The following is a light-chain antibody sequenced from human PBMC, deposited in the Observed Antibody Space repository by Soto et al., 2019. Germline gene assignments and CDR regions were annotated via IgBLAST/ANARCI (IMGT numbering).Light chain of an antibody. CDR1: SSDVGGYNY. CDR2: EVS. Sequence: QSALTQPASVSGSPGQSITISCTGTSSDVGGYNYVSWYQQHPGKAPKLMIYEVSNRPSGVSNRVSGSKSGNTASLTISGLQAEDEADYYCSSYTGSSPYVFGNGTKLTVL. V-gene: IGLV2-14*01. CDR3: SSYTGSSPYV. J-gene: IGLJ1*01.